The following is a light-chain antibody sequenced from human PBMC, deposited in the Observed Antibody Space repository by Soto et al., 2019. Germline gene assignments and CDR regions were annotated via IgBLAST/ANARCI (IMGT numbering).Light chain of an antibody. J-gene: IGLJ1*01. CDR1: SSDVGSYNR. CDR3: NSYTSSRTYV. Sequence: QSALTQPPSVSGSPGQSVTISCTGTSSDVGSYNRVSWYQQPPGTAPKLMIYEVSNRPSGVPDRFSGSKSGNTASLTISGLQAEDEADYYCNSYTSSRTYVFGNGTKVTVL. V-gene: IGLV2-18*02. CDR2: EVS.